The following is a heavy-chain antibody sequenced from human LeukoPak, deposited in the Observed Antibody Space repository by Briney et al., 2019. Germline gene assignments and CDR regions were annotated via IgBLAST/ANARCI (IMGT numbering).Heavy chain of an antibody. D-gene: IGHD6-13*01. Sequence: GGSLRLSCAVSGITFSTQNMNWARQAPGKGPEWLSYISTSGDTIYYADSVKGRFTISRDNARNSLYLQMNSLRAEDTAVYYCTRSRPGTEAGQPNFDYWGQGTLVTVSA. CDR1: GITFSTQN. CDR2: ISTSGDTI. J-gene: IGHJ4*02. CDR3: TRSRPGTEAGQPNFDY. V-gene: IGHV3-48*01.